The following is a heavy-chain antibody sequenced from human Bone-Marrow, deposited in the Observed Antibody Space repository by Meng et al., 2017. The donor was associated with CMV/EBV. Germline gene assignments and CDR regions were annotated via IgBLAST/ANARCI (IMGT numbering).Heavy chain of an antibody. CDR1: GFTFSTYS. CDR2: ISSSSSYI. V-gene: IGHV3-21*01. Sequence: GESLKISCAASGFTFSTYSMNWVRQAPGKGLEWVSSISSSSSYIYYADSVKGRFTISRDNAKNSLYLQMNSLRAEDTDVYYCARGGYCSSTSCLNYYYGMDVWGQGTTVTV. D-gene: IGHD2-2*03. CDR3: ARGGYCSSTSCLNYYYGMDV. J-gene: IGHJ6*02.